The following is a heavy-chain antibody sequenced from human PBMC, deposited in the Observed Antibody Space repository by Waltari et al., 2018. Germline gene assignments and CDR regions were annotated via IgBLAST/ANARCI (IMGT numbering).Heavy chain of an antibody. CDR1: GFTVSSNY. V-gene: IGHV3-66*02. J-gene: IGHJ4*02. CDR3: AAGIAAAHYYFDY. Sequence: EVQLVESGGGLVQPGGSLRLSCAASGFTVSSNYMSWVRQAPGKGLEWVSGIYSGGRLYYADSVKGRFTISRDNSKNTLYLQMNSLRAEDTAVYYCAAGIAAAHYYFDYWGQGTLVTVSS. CDR2: IYSGGRL. D-gene: IGHD6-13*01.